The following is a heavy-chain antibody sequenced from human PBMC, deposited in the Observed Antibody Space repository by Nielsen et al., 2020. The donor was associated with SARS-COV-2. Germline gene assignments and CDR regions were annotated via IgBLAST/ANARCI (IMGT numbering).Heavy chain of an antibody. J-gene: IGHJ6*02. CDR1: GFTFSSYA. V-gene: IGHV3-30*04. D-gene: IGHD6-19*01. CDR3: ARVGRTQWLVLHYYYYGMDV. CDR2: ISYDGSNK. Sequence: GESLKISCAASGFTFSSYAMHWVRQAPGKGLEWVAVISYDGSNKYYADSVKGRFTISRDNAKNSLYLQMNSLRAEDTALYHCARVGRTQWLVLHYYYYGMDVWGQGTTVTVSS.